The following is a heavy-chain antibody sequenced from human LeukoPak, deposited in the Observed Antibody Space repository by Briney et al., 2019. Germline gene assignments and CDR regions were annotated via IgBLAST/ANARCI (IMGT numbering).Heavy chain of an antibody. V-gene: IGHV3-30*04. J-gene: IGHJ3*01. CDR2: VTNDGNDE. Sequence: GGSLRLSCAASGFTFSSYAMHWVRKAPGKGLEWVAVVTNDGNDEYDADSVKGRFTISRDTSKNMLYLQMNSLRTDDTAMYYCARTEYCIRGSCYGLAFDVWGQGTMVTVSS. D-gene: IGHD2-15*01. CDR3: ARTEYCIRGSCYGLAFDV. CDR1: GFTFSSYA.